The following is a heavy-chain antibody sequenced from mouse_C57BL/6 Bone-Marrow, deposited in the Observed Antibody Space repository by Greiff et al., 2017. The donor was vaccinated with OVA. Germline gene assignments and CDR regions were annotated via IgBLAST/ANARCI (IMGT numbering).Heavy chain of an antibody. CDR3: TREPTVVALYAMDY. J-gene: IGHJ4*01. V-gene: IGHV5-9-1*02. D-gene: IGHD1-1*01. CDR1: GFTFSSYA. Sequence: EVQLVESGEGLVKPGGSLKLSCAASGFTFSSYALSWVRQTPEKRLEWVAYISSGGDYIYYADTVKGRFTISRDNARNTLYLQMSSLKSEDTAMYYCTREPTVVALYAMDYWGQGTSVTVSS. CDR2: ISSGGDYI.